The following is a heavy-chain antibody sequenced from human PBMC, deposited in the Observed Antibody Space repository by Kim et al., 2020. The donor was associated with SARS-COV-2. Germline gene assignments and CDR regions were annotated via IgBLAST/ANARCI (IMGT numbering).Heavy chain of an antibody. J-gene: IGHJ4*02. Sequence: SETLSLTCTVSGYSISSGYYWGWIRQPPGKGLEWIGSIYHSGTTYYNPSLKSRVTISVDTSKNQFSLKLSSVTAADTAVYYCARDVPDFDYWGQGTLVTV. CDR2: IYHSGTT. CDR1: GYSISSGYY. V-gene: IGHV4-38-2*02. CDR3: ARDVPDFDY.